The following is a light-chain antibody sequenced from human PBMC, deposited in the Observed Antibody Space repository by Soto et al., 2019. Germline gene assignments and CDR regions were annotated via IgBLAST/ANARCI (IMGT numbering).Light chain of an antibody. V-gene: IGKV2-30*02. CDR1: QSLVHSDGKTY. Sequence: DVVMTQSPLSLPVPLGQPASISCRSSQSLVHSDGKTYLNWFRQRPGQSPRRLIYKVSDGDSGVPVRFSGSGSGTNFTLRISRVETEDVGVCYCMQGTHWPYTFGQGTQLEIK. CDR3: MQGTHWPYT. CDR2: KVS. J-gene: IGKJ2*01.